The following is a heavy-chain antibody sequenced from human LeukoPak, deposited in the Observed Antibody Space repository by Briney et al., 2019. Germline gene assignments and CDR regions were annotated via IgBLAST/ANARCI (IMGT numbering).Heavy chain of an antibody. D-gene: IGHD3-10*01. CDR2: ISFSSTTT. CDR1: AFIFRNYA. CDR3: VREPNGYYHGTKYYYYGMDV. Sequence: PGGSLRLSCAASAFIFRNYAMNWVRQAPGKGLEWLSHISFSSTTTYYADSVKGRFTISRDDAKGSLYLQLNSLRDEDTAVYYCVREPNGYYHGTKYYYYGMDVWGQGTTVTVSS. V-gene: IGHV3-48*02. J-gene: IGHJ6*02.